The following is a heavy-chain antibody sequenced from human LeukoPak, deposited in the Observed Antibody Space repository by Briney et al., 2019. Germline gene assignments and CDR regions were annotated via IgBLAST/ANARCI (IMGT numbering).Heavy chain of an antibody. D-gene: IGHD2-15*01. CDR3: ARQKGYCYGGNCYRYWFFDL. CDR2: IYYGGNT. CDR1: GGSISSSSYH. Sequence: PSETLSLTCSVSGGSISSSSYHWGWIRQPQGKGLEWIGSIYYGGNTYYNPSLKSRVTISVDTSKKQFSLTLSSVTAADTAVYYCARQKGYCYGGNCYRYWFFDLWGRGTLVTVSS. J-gene: IGHJ2*01. V-gene: IGHV4-39*01.